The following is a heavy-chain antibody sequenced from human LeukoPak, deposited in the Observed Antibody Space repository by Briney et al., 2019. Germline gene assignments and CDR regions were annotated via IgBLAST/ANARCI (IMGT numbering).Heavy chain of an antibody. D-gene: IGHD6-19*01. Sequence: PSETLSLTCTVSGRSISSSYWSCTRHPPGKGLEWLGYIYYSGSTNYNPSLKSPVTISVDTSKNQFSLKLSSVTAADTAVYYCARDSAYSSGWYDLAFDIWGQGTMVTVSS. V-gene: IGHV4-59*01. CDR2: IYYSGST. CDR3: ARDSAYSSGWYDLAFDI. J-gene: IGHJ3*02. CDR1: GRSISSSY.